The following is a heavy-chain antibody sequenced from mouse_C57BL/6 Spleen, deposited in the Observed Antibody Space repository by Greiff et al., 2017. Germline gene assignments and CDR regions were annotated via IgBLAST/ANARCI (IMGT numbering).Heavy chain of an antibody. CDR3: ARSGSSSAWFAY. CDR2: IYPGGGYT. D-gene: IGHD1-1*01. CDR1: GYTFTNYW. J-gene: IGHJ3*01. Sequence: VMLVESGAELVRPGTSVKMSCKASGYTFTNYWIGWAKQRPGHGLEWIGDIYPGGGYTNYNEKFKGKATLTADKSSSTAYMQFSSLTSEDSAIYYCARSGSSSAWFAYWGQGTLVTVSA. V-gene: IGHV1-63*01.